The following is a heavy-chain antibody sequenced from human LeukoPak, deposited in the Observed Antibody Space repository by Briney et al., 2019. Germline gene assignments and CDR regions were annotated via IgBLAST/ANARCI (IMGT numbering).Heavy chain of an antibody. D-gene: IGHD6-13*01. CDR1: GGSISSYY. CDR2: IYYSGST. CDR3: ARVYYSSSYDYWYFNL. Sequence: SETLSLTCTVSGGSISSYYWSWVRQPPGKGLEWIGYIYYSGSTNYNPSLKSRLTISIDTSKNQFSLKLSSVTAADTAVYYCARVYYSSSYDYWYFNLWGRGTLVTVSS. V-gene: IGHV4-59*01. J-gene: IGHJ2*01.